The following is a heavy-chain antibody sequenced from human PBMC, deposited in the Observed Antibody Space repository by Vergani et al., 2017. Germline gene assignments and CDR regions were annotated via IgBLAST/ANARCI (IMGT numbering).Heavy chain of an antibody. CDR3: AGEEGYCSGSFSQFDY. D-gene: IGHD3-10*01. CDR2: IYTSGST. J-gene: IGHJ4*02. Sequence: QVQLQESGPGLVKPSQTLSLTCTVSGGSISSGSYYWSWIRQPAGKGLEWIGRIYTSGSTNYNPSLKSRVTISVDTSKNQFSLKLSSVTAADTAVYYCAGEEGYCSGSFSQFDYWGQGTLVTVSS. V-gene: IGHV4-61*02. CDR1: GGSISSGSYY.